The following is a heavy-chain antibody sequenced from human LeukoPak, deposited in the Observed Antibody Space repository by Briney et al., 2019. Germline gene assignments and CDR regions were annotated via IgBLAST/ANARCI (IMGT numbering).Heavy chain of an antibody. CDR2: IYYSGST. CDR1: GGSISSYY. CDR3: AGGDGYNFSFDY. D-gene: IGHD5-24*01. Sequence: PSETLSLTCTVSGGSISSYYWSWIRQPPGKGLEWIGYIYYSGSTNYNPSLKSRVTISVDTSKNQFSLKLSSVTAADTAVYYCAGGDGYNFSFDYWGQGTLVTVSS. V-gene: IGHV4-59*01. J-gene: IGHJ4*02.